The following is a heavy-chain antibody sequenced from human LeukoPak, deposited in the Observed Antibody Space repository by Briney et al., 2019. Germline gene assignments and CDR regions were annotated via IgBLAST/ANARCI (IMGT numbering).Heavy chain of an antibody. CDR1: GFTFSSYS. Sequence: SGGSLRLSCAASGFTFSSYSMNWVRQAPGKGLEWVSSISSSSYIYYADSVKGRFTISRDSAKNSLYLQMNSLRAEDTAVYYCARDRGSGWYPNFDYWGQGTLVTVSS. D-gene: IGHD6-19*01. J-gene: IGHJ4*02. V-gene: IGHV3-21*01. CDR2: ISSSSYI. CDR3: ARDRGSGWYPNFDY.